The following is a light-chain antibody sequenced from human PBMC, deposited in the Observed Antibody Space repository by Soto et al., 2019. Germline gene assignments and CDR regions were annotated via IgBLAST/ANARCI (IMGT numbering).Light chain of an antibody. V-gene: IGLV2-23*02. J-gene: IGLJ1*01. CDR1: SSDVGSNNL. CDR3: CPYAGRSASYV. CDR2: EVS. Sequence: QSVLSQPASVSGSPGQSITISCTGTSSDVGSNNLVSWYQQHPGKAPKLMIYEVSKRPSGISKRFSGSKSGNTASLTISGLQAEDEADYYCCPYAGRSASYVFGAGTKVTVL.